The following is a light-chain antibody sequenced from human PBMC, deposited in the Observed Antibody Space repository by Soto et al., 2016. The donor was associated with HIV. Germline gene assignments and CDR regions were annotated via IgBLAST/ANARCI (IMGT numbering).Light chain of an antibody. CDR1: NIGSKS. V-gene: IGLV3-21*03. CDR3: QLWASEVV. CDR2: DDX. J-gene: IGLJ2*01. Sequence: SYVLTQPPSVSVAPGKTANITCGGDNIGSKSVHWYQQKPGQAPVLVVYDDXDRPSGIPERFSGSNSGNTATLTISRVEAGDEADYYCQLWASEVVFGGGTKLTVL.